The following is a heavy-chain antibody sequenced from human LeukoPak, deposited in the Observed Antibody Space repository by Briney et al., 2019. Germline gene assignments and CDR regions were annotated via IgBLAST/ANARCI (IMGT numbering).Heavy chain of an antibody. CDR1: DGSISSGGYY. D-gene: IGHD2-21*02. Sequence: SETLSLTCTVSDGSISSGGYYWSWIRQHPGKGLEWIGYIHYGGSTYYNPSLKSRVTISIDTSKNQFSLQLSSVTAADTAVYYCARAGGGAYCGGGCYFDYWGQGTLVTVSS. V-gene: IGHV4-31*03. CDR2: IHYGGST. J-gene: IGHJ4*02. CDR3: ARAGGGAYCGGGCYFDY.